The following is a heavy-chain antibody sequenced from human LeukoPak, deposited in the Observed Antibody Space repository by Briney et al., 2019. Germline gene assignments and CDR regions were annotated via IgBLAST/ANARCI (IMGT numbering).Heavy chain of an antibody. D-gene: IGHD6-13*01. Sequence: GGSVRLSCAASGFTFSSYAMSWVRQAPGKGLEWVSAISGSGGSTNYADSVKGRFTISRDNSKNTLYLHMNSLRVADTAVYYCAPRWGIAAAATVYWGQGTLVTVSS. CDR1: GFTFSSYA. CDR2: ISGSGGST. V-gene: IGHV3-23*01. J-gene: IGHJ4*02. CDR3: APRWGIAAAATVY.